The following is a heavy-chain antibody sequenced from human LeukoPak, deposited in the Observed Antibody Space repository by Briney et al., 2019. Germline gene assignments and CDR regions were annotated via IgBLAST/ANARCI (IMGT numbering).Heavy chain of an antibody. V-gene: IGHV3-7*01. D-gene: IGHD5-12*01. CDR3: ARSTPPGYAYSYYDMDV. CDR2: IKQDGSEK. CDR1: GFTFSSYA. Sequence: GGSLRLSCAASGFTFSSYAMNWVRQAPGKGLEWVANIKQDGSEKYYVDSVKGRFSISRDNAKNSLYLQMNGLRAEDTAVYYCARSTPPGYAYSYYDMDVWGQGTTVTVSS. J-gene: IGHJ6*02.